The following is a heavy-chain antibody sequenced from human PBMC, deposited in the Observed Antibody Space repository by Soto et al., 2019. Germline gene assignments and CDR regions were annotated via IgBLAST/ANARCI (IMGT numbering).Heavy chain of an antibody. Sequence: EERLVESGGGLVQPGGSLRLSCAASGFTFSSYWMTWVRQAPGKGLEWVANIKKDESKKLYLDSVRGRFTISRDNAKNSLYLQMDSLTAEDTALYYCARDVSPGSSSWYFDAFDLWGQGTMVTVSS. V-gene: IGHV3-7*05. CDR3: ARDVSPGSSSWYFDAFDL. D-gene: IGHD6-13*01. CDR2: IKKDESKK. CDR1: GFTFSSYW. J-gene: IGHJ3*01.